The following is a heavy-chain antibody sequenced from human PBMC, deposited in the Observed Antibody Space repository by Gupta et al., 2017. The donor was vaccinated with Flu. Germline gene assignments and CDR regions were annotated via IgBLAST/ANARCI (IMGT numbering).Heavy chain of an antibody. D-gene: IGHD6-13*01. Sequence: EVLLGESGGGLVKPGGSLRLSCAASGFSFSTYDMNWVRQAPGKGLEWVSSITGGSRYKFYPDSLKGRFTISRDNAKNSLFLQMNSLKTEDTALYYCTRGSVQLGAAAGDYWGQGTLVTVSS. J-gene: IGHJ4*02. CDR1: GFSFSTYD. V-gene: IGHV3-21*01. CDR3: TRGSVQLGAAAGDY. CDR2: ITGGSRYK.